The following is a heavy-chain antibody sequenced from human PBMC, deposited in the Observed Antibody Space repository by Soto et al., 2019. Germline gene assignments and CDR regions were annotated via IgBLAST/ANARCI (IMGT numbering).Heavy chain of an antibody. D-gene: IGHD2-2*01. J-gene: IGHJ6*02. Sequence: QVQLVQSGAEVKKPGSSVKVSCKASGGTFSSYAISWVRQAPGQGLEWMGGIIPISGTANYAHKFQGRVTITADESTSTADMKRSSLRSEDTAVYYCASSQGSSTSLEIYYYYYYGMDVWGQGTTVTVSS. CDR2: IIPISGTA. CDR3: ASSQGSSTSLEIYYYYYYGMDV. CDR1: GGTFSSYA. V-gene: IGHV1-69*01.